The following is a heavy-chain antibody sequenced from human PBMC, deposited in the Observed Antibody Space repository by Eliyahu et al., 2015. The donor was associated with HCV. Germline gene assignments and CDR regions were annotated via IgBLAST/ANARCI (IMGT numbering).Heavy chain of an antibody. V-gene: IGHV1-69*04. CDR2: IIPIPGIT. J-gene: IGHJ4*02. CDR1: XGPFSHA. Sequence: QVQLVQSGAXVKXPESSVKXSCRSSXGPFSHAXNWVRQAPGQVLEWMGRIIPIPGITEXAQKFQGRVTITADRSSSTAYMELSRLRSGDTAVYYCARGLYYESSGFDYWGQGTLVTVSS. CDR3: ARGLYYESSGFDY. D-gene: IGHD3-22*01.